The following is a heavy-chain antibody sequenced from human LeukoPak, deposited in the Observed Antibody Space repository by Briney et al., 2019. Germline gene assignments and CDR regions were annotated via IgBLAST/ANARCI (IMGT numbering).Heavy chain of an antibody. D-gene: IGHD1-1*01. CDR3: VSFGTDAFDI. CDR2: ISWDGGST. V-gene: IGHV3-43D*03. Sequence: GGSLRLSCAASGFTFDDYAVHWVRQAPGKGLEWVSLISWDGGSTYYADSVKGRFTISRDNSKNSLYLQMNSLRAEDTALYYCVSFGTDAFDIWGQGTMVTVSS. CDR1: GFTFDDYA. J-gene: IGHJ3*02.